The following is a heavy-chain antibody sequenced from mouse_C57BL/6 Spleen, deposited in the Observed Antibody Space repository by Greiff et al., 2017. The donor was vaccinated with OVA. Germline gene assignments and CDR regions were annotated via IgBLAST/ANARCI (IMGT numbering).Heavy chain of an antibody. CDR1: GFTFNTSA. J-gene: IGHJ1*03. CDR2: IRSKSSNYAT. CDR3: VRMGNSIEGYFDV. Sequence: EVKLLESGGGLVQPKGSLKLSCAASGFTFNTSAMHWVRQAPGKGLEWVGRIRSKSSNYATYYADSVKDRFTISRDDSQSMLYLQMNNLKTEDTAMYYCVRMGNSIEGYFDVWGTGTTVTVSS. V-gene: IGHV10-3*01.